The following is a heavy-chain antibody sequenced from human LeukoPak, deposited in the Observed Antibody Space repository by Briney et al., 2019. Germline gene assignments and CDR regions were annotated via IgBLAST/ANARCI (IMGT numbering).Heavy chain of an antibody. V-gene: IGHV3-33*03. CDR1: GFRRLSSFSSFA. D-gene: IGHD2-2*01. Sequence: GKSLRLSCEASGFRRLSSFSSFAMHWVRQAPGKGLEWVAVLWSADKNRYHADSVKGRFTISRDNAKNSLYLQMNSLRAEDTAVYYCAKSSLGYQQLASFDYWGQGTLITVSS. CDR3: AKSSLGYQQLASFDY. J-gene: IGHJ4*02. CDR2: LWSADKNR.